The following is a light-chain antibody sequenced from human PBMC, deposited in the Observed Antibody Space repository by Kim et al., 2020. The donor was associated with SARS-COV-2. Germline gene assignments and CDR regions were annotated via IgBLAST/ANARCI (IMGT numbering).Light chain of an antibody. CDR1: GYNY. Sequence: GYNYVSWYQQYPGKAPKLMIYDVSKRPSGVSNRFSGSKSGDSASLTISGLQAEDEADYYCSSYTTTGGVFGGGTKLTVL. CDR2: DVS. CDR3: SSYTTTGGV. J-gene: IGLJ2*01. V-gene: IGLV2-14*04.